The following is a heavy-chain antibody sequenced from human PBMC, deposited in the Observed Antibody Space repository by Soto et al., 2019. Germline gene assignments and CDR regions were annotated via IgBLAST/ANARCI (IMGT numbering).Heavy chain of an antibody. Sequence: SETLSLTCTVSGGSISSNYWSWIRQPPGKGLEWIGYIYNSGSTNYNPSLKSRVTISVDTSKNQFSLKLSSVTAADTAVYYCARLRVVVGTSDWFAPWGQGTLVTVSS. CDR1: GGSISSNY. V-gene: IGHV4-59*08. CDR2: IYNSGST. CDR3: ARLRVVVGTSDWFAP. J-gene: IGHJ5*02. D-gene: IGHD2-15*01.